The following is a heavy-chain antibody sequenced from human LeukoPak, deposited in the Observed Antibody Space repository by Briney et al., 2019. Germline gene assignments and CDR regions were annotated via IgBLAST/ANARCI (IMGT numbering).Heavy chain of an antibody. CDR1: GASVTNFY. Sequence: SETLSLTCSVSGASVTNFYWTWIRQPAGKGLEYIGRIYASGSIDYNPSLKSRVTLSVDSSNNQFSLNFTSVTAADTALYYCARSARFNYFYMDVWGKGTSVTVSS. CDR3: ARSARFNYFYMDV. CDR2: IYASGSI. J-gene: IGHJ6*03. D-gene: IGHD2-15*01. V-gene: IGHV4-4*07.